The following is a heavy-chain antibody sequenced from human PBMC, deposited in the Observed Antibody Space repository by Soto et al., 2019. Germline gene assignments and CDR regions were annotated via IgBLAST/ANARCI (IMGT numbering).Heavy chain of an antibody. D-gene: IGHD3-3*01. CDR3: AREPNYDFWSGPFDY. CDR1: GGSISSGDYY. J-gene: IGHJ4*02. Sequence: SETLSLTCTVSGGSISSGDYYWSWIRQPPGKGLEWIGYIYYSGSTYYNPSLKSRVTISVDTSKNQFSLKLRSVTAADTAVYYCAREPNYDFWSGPFDYWGQGTLVTVSS. V-gene: IGHV4-30-4*01. CDR2: IYYSGST.